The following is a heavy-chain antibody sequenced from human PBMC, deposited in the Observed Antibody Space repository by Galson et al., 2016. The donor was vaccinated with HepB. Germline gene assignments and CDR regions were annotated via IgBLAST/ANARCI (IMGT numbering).Heavy chain of an antibody. V-gene: IGHV3-53*01. J-gene: IGHJ4*02. D-gene: IGHD6-19*01. CDR1: GFTVSSYY. Sequence: SLRLSCAASGFTVSSYYMRWVRQAPGKGLEWVSLIYSGGSTSYSDSAKGRFTISRDNSKNTLYLQMNSLRAEDTAVYYCSRLSWQWLVPIFDYWGQGTLVTVSS. CDR3: SRLSWQWLVPIFDY. CDR2: IYSGGST.